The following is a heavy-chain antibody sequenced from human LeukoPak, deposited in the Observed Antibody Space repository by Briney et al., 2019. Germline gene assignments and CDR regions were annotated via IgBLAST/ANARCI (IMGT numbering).Heavy chain of an antibody. J-gene: IGHJ2*01. D-gene: IGHD4-17*01. V-gene: IGHV4-39*07. CDR3: AKVRWGEGTPVTGNWYFDL. CDR1: GGSISSSSYY. CDR2: IYYSGST. Sequence: PSETLSLTCTVSGGSISSSSYYWGWIRQPPGKGLEWIGSIYYSGSTYYNPSLKSRVTISADTSKNQFSLKLSSVTAADTAVYYCAKVRWGEGTPVTGNWYFDLWGRGTLVTVSS.